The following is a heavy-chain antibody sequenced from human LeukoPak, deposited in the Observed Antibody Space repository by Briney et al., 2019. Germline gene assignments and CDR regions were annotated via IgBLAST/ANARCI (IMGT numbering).Heavy chain of an antibody. D-gene: IGHD1-26*01. J-gene: IGHJ3*02. Sequence: AGGSLRLSCSASGFTFSSYSMNWVPQAPGKGLEWVSYITGSSSTIYYADSVKGRFTISRDNAKNSLYLQMNSLRDEDTAVYYCARPRGSYYRDAFDIWGQGTVVTVSS. V-gene: IGHV3-48*02. CDR2: ITGSSSTI. CDR1: GFTFSSYS. CDR3: ARPRGSYYRDAFDI.